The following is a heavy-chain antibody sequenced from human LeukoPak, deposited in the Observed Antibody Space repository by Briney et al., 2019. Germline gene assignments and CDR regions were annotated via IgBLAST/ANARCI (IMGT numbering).Heavy chain of an antibody. J-gene: IGHJ4*02. Sequence: GGSLRLSCAASEFTFSSYAMHWVRQAPGKGLEWVAVIWYDGSDKYYADSVKGRFTIPRDNSRNTLHLQMNSLRAEDTAVYYCARDSAAGGQLWLTYWGQGTLVTVSS. D-gene: IGHD5-18*01. CDR1: EFTFSSYA. CDR3: ARDSAAGGQLWLTY. CDR2: IWYDGSDK. V-gene: IGHV3-33*01.